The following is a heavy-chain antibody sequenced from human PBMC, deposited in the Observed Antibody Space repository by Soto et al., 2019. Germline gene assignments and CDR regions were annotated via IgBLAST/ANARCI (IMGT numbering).Heavy chain of an antibody. D-gene: IGHD1-26*01. CDR2: ISSNSVTI. J-gene: IGHJ4*02. CDR3: ARDDILGTTSFDY. Sequence: PGGSLILSCGASGFIFSKYSMNWVRQAPGKGLEWLSYISSNSVTIYYADSVRGRFTIFRDNAKNSLYLQMNSLRDEDTAVYYCARDDILGTTSFDYWGQGALVTVSS. V-gene: IGHV3-48*02. CDR1: GFIFSKYS.